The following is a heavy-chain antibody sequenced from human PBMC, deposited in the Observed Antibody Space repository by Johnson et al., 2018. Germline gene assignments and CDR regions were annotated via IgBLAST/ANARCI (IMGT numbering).Heavy chain of an antibody. CDR1: GFTFSSYW. J-gene: IGHJ3*02. V-gene: IGHV3-7*01. CDR3: ARPHWEDNI. Sequence: VQLQESGGGLVQPGGSLRLSCAASGFTFSSYWMSWARQAPGKGLEWVANINQDETKKYYVDSVNGRFTIARDNAKNSLYRQMNSLRAEDTAVYYCARPHWEDNIWGQGTMVTVSS. D-gene: IGHD7-27*01. CDR2: INQDETKK.